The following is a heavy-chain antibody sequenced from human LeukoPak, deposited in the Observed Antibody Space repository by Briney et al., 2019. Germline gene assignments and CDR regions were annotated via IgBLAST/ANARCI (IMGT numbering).Heavy chain of an antibody. CDR2: MNPNSGNT. J-gene: IGHJ2*01. CDR1: GYTFTSYD. CDR3: ARGPSYCGGDCYWYFDL. Sequence: ASVKVSCKASGYTFTSYDINWVRQATGQGLEWMGWMNPNSGNTGYAQKFQGRVTMTRNTSISTAYMELSSLRSEDTAVYYCARGPSYCGGDCYWYFDLWGRGTLVTVSS. V-gene: IGHV1-8*01. D-gene: IGHD2-21*02.